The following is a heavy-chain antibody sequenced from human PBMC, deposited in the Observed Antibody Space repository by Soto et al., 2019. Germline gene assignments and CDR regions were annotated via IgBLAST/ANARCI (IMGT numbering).Heavy chain of an antibody. CDR2: IIPIFGTA. V-gene: IGHV1-69*13. CDR1: GGTFSSYA. CDR3: ARGLMGRGSPYKPNWFDP. J-gene: IGHJ5*02. D-gene: IGHD3-10*01. Sequence: SVKVSCKASGGTFSSYAISWVRQAPGQGLEWMGGIIPIFGTANYAQKLQGRVTITADESTSTAYMELSSLRSEDTAVYYCARGLMGRGSPYKPNWFDPWGQGTLVTVSS.